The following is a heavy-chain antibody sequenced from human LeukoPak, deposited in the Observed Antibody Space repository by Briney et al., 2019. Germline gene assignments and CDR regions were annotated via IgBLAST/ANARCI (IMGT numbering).Heavy chain of an antibody. D-gene: IGHD3-22*01. V-gene: IGHV3-48*01. CDR3: ARDTYSRLDY. CDR2: ISGSSSPI. CDR1: GFSFNAYS. Sequence: GGSLRLSCAASGFSFNAYSMTWVRQAPGKGLEWLSYISGSSSPIYYTDSVKGRFTISRDNAKNSLYLQMNSLRVEDTAVYYCARDTYSRLDYWGQGTLVTVSS. J-gene: IGHJ4*02.